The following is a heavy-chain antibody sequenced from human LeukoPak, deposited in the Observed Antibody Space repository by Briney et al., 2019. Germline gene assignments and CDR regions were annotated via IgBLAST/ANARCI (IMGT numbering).Heavy chain of an antibody. CDR3: AREGDSSGRGYFDY. Sequence: GVSLRLSCAASGFTFSSYAMSWVRQGPGKGLEWVSAISNGGGSTYYSDSVKGRFTISRDNSKNTLYLQMNSLRAEDTAVYYCAREGDSSGRGYFDYWGQGTLVTVSS. D-gene: IGHD3-22*01. J-gene: IGHJ4*02. CDR2: ISNGGGST. V-gene: IGHV3-23*01. CDR1: GFTFSSYA.